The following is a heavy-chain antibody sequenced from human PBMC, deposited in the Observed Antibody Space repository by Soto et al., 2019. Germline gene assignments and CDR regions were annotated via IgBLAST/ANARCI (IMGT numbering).Heavy chain of an antibody. CDR1: SGPSSSHN. CDR2: VYNTGGT. J-gene: IGHJ6*02. D-gene: IGHD1-1*01. CDR3: VRQGIGNLHGLVDV. Sequence: QVQLQQSGPGLVKPSETLSLTCTVSSGPSSSHNWGWIRQSPGRGLEWIGYVYNTGGTSYTPSLKSRVTISADTSANHISLTLSFVTAADTAIYYCVRQGIGNLHGLVDVWGQGTTVSVSS. V-gene: IGHV4-59*08.